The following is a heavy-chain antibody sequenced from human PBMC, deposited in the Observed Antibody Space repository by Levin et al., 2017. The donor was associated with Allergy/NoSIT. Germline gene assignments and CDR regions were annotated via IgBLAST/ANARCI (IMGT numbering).Heavy chain of an antibody. V-gene: IGHV3-74*01. D-gene: IGHD2-15*01. J-gene: IGHJ5*02. CDR1: GFTFSSYW. CDR2: INSDGSST. CDR3: ARGGGYCSGGSCYGFSWLAPFDP. Sequence: GESLKISCAASGFTFSSYWMHWVRQAPGKGLVWVSRINSDGSSTSYADSVKGRFTISRDNAKNTLYLQMNSLRAEDTAVYYCARGGGYCSGGSCYGFSWLAPFDPWGQGTLVTVSS.